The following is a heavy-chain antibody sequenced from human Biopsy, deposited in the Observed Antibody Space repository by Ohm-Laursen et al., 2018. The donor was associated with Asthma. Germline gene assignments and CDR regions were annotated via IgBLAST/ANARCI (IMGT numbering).Heavy chain of an antibody. J-gene: IGHJ6*02. CDR2: ISFDGSNK. Sequence: SLRLSCAAPGFSFSRHGMHWVRQAPGKGLEWVAVISFDGSNKYYGDSVKGRFTIARDNSKNTVYLQMNSLRAEDTAVYYCASYEVVTAILPMDVWGQRTTVTVSS. D-gene: IGHD2-21*02. V-gene: IGHV3-30*03. CDR3: ASYEVVTAILPMDV. CDR1: GFSFSRHG.